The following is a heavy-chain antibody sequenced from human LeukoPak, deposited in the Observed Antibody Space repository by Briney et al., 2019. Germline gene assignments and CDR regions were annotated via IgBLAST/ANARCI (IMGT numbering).Heavy chain of an antibody. D-gene: IGHD3-3*01. Sequence: SETLSLTCTVSGGSISSSSNYYWGWIRQPPGKGLEWIGNIYYSGNTYYKPYLKSRVTISVDTSKNQFSLKLASVTAADAAVYYCARDYYDFWSGYYYRHFDYWGQGTLVTVSS. CDR1: GGSISSSSNYY. CDR3: ARDYYDFWSGYYYRHFDY. CDR2: IYYSGNT. J-gene: IGHJ4*02. V-gene: IGHV4-39*01.